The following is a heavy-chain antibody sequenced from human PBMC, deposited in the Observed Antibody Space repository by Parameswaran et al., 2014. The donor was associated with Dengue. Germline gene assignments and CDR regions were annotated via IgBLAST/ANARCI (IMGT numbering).Heavy chain of an antibody. CDR3: ARDPAPGYCSSTSCAYLDY. CDR2: IIPIFGTA. V-gene: IGHV1-69*01. D-gene: IGHD2-2*01. J-gene: IGHJ4*02. Sequence: RLVRQAPGQGLEWMGGIIPIFGTANYAQKFQGRVTITADESTSTAYMELSSLRSEDTAVYYCARDPAPGYCSSTSCAYLDYWGRGTLVTVSS.